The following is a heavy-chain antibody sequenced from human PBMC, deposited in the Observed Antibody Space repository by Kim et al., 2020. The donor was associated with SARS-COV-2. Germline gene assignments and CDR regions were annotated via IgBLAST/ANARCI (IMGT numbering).Heavy chain of an antibody. CDR1: GYTFTSYA. CDR3: ARALQHYDILTGYYLGGAFDI. J-gene: IGHJ3*02. V-gene: IGHV7-4-1*02. CDR2: INTNTGNP. D-gene: IGHD3-9*01. Sequence: ASVKVSCKASGYTFTSYAMNWVRQAPGQGLEWMGWINTNTGNPTYAQGFTGRFVFSLDTSVSTAYLQISSLKAEDTAVYYCARALQHYDILTGYYLGGAFDIWGQGTMVTVSS.